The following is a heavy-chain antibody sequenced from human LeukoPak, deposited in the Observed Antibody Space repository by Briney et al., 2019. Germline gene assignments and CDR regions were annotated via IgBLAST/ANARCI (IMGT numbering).Heavy chain of an antibody. J-gene: IGHJ6*02. V-gene: IGHV1-69*01. CDR2: IIPIFGTA. D-gene: IGHD6-13*01. CDR3: ASIPPGIAQYYYYGMDV. CDR1: GGTFSSYA. Sequence: ASVKVSCKASGGTFSSYAISWVRQAPGQGLEWMGGIIPIFGTANYAQKFQGRVTITADESTSTAYMELSSLRSEDTAVYYCASIPPGIAQYYYYGMDVWGQGTTVTVSS.